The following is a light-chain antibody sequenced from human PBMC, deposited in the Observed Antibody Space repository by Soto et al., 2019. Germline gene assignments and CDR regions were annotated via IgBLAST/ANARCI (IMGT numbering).Light chain of an antibody. CDR2: AAS. CDR3: QKYNSAPLT. J-gene: IGKJ4*01. Sequence: DIQMTQSPSSLCASVVDRFTITSRASQGISNYLAWYQQKPGKVPKLLIYAASTLQSGVPSRFSGSGSGTDFTLTISSLQPEDVATYYCQKYNSAPLTFGGGTKVDIK. V-gene: IGKV1-27*01. CDR1: QGISNY.